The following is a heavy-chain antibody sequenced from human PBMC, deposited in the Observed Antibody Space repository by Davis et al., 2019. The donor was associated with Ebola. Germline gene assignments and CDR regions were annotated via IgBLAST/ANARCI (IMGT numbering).Heavy chain of an antibody. CDR2: ISGSGGST. Sequence: GGSLRLSCAASGFTVSNIYMNWVRQAPGKGLEWVSAISGSGGSTYYADSVKGRFTISRDNSKKTLYLQMNSLRPEDTAVYYCAKTRSNWWNDALEIWGRGTMVIVSS. CDR3: AKTRSNWWNDALEI. J-gene: IGHJ3*02. CDR1: GFTVSNIY. V-gene: IGHV3-23*01. D-gene: IGHD2-8*02.